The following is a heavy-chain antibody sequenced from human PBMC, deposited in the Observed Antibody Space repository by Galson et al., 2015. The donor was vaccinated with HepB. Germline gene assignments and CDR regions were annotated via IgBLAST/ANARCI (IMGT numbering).Heavy chain of an antibody. J-gene: IGHJ6*02. CDR2: IWFDGSEM. CDR3: ARESPRRGGICEGAFCKGVDV. CDR1: GFPFSDYA. Sequence: CAASGFPFSDYAMHWVRQAPGKGLEWVAVIWFDGSEMYYGDFVKGRFTISRDNSKNTLYLQVNSLRAEDTAVYYCARESPRRGGICEGAFCKGVDVWGQGTTVTVSS. D-gene: IGHD2-15*01. V-gene: IGHV3-33*08.